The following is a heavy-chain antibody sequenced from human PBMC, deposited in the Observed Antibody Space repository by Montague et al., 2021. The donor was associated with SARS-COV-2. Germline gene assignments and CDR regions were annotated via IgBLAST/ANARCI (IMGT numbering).Heavy chain of an antibody. CDR1: GGSFSGYY. Sequence: SETLSLTCTVYGGSFSGYYWSWIRHPQGTGLELIGEINHSGSTNYNPSLKSRVTISVDTSKNQFSLKLSSVTAADTAVYYCARGSSFVTIFGVVITDPLFDYWGQGTLVTVSS. CDR2: INHSGST. V-gene: IGHV4-34*01. CDR3: ARGSSFVTIFGVVITDPLFDY. J-gene: IGHJ4*02. D-gene: IGHD3-3*01.